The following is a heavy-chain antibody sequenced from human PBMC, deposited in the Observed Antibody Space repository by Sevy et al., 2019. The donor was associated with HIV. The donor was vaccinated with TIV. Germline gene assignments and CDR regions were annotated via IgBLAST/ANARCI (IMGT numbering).Heavy chain of an antibody. CDR2: ISGSGGST. Sequence: GGFLRLSCAASGFTFSSYAMSWVRQAPGKGLEWVSAISGSGGSTYYADSVKGRFTISRDNSKNTLYLQMNSLRAEDTAVYYCAKDRGRAGSYSYGMDVWGQGTTVTVSS. CDR3: AKDRGRAGSYSYGMDV. J-gene: IGHJ6*02. D-gene: IGHD3-10*01. CDR1: GFTFSSYA. V-gene: IGHV3-23*01.